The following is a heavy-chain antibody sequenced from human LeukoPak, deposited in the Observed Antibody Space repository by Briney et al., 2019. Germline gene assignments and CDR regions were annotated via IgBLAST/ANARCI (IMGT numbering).Heavy chain of an antibody. D-gene: IGHD3-9*01. V-gene: IGHV3-9*01. J-gene: IGHJ4*02. CDR3: ARTYYDILTGYNPYFDY. CDR2: ISWNSGSI. CDR1: GFTFDDYA. Sequence: SGGSLRLSCAASGFTFDDYAMHWVRQAPGKGLEWVSGISWNSGSIGYADSVKGRFTISRDNAKNLLYLQMNSLRAEDTAVYYCARTYYDILTGYNPYFDYWGQGILVTVSS.